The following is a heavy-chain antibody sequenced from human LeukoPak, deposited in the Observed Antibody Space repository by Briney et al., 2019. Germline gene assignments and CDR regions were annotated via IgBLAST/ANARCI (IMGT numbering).Heavy chain of an antibody. J-gene: IGHJ3*02. CDR1: GGSTSSYY. CDR3: ARDRGSRDAFDI. D-gene: IGHD1-26*01. CDR2: IYYSGST. V-gene: IGHV4-59*01. Sequence: SETLSLTCTVSGGSTSSYYWSWIRQPPGKGLEWIGYIYYSGSTNYNPSLKSRVTISVDTSKNQFSLKLSSVTAADTAVYYCARDRGSRDAFDIWGQGTMVTVSS.